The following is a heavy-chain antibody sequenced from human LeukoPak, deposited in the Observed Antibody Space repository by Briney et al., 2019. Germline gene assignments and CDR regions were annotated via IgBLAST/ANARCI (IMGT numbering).Heavy chain of an antibody. CDR1: GGSISSSNYY. Sequence: SETLSLTCTVSGGSISSSNYYWSWIRQPPGKGLEWIGEINHSGSTNYNPSLKSRVTISVDTSKNQFSLKLSSVTAADTAVYYCARRAPPDVWGKGTTVTVSS. CDR2: INHSGST. CDR3: ARRAPPDV. J-gene: IGHJ6*04. V-gene: IGHV4-39*07.